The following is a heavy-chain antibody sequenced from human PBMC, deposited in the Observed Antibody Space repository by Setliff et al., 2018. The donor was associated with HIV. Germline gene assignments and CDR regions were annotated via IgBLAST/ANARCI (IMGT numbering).Heavy chain of an antibody. V-gene: IGHV1-18*04. D-gene: IGHD3-3*01. Sequence: ASVKVSCKASGYTFSSYGISWVRQAPGQGLEWMGWISAFSGETNYAEKIQGRVTMTTDTSTSTAYMELRSLRSDDTAVYYCARAPKTRSGILDHWGQGNLVTV. CDR1: GYTFSSYG. CDR3: ARAPKTRSGILDH. J-gene: IGHJ4*02. CDR2: ISAFSGET.